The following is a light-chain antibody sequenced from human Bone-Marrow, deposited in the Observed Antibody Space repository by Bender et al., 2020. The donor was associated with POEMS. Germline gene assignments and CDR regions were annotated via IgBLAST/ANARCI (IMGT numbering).Light chain of an antibody. J-gene: IGLJ3*02. Sequence: QSVLTQPPSASGTPGQRVTISCSGSSSNIGGNAVNWWQQLPGTAPNPLIHGNDQRPSGVPDRFSGSESGTSASLAISGLQSEDEADYFCSAWDGSLNGWVFGGGTELTVL. CDR2: GND. CDR1: SSNIGGNA. CDR3: SAWDGSLNGWV. V-gene: IGLV1-44*01.